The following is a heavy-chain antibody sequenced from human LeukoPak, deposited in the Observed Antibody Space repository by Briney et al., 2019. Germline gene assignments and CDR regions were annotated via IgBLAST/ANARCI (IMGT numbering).Heavy chain of an antibody. Sequence: SETLSLTCAVYGGSFSGYYWSWIRQPPGRGLEWIGEINHSGSTNYNPSLKSRVTISVDTSKNQFSLKLSSVTAADTAVYYCAREGRRTGYSSGWRRYYYYGMDVWGQGTTVTVSS. CDR2: INHSGST. J-gene: IGHJ6*02. V-gene: IGHV4-34*01. D-gene: IGHD6-19*01. CDR3: AREGRRTGYSSGWRRYYYYGMDV. CDR1: GGSFSGYY.